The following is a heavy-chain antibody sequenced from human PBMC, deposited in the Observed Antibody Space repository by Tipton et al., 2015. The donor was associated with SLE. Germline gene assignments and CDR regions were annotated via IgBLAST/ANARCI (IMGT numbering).Heavy chain of an antibody. V-gene: IGHV4-34*01. D-gene: IGHD3-16*02. CDR2: TNPSGNT. CDR3: ARGRGMITFGGVFAD. J-gene: IGHJ4*02. CDR1: GGSFSGYS. Sequence: TLSLTCAVYGGSFSGYSWSWIRQPPGKGLEWIGQTNPSGNTNYNPSLKSRVTISVDTSNNQLSLKLTSVTAADTAVYYCARGRGMITFGGVFADWGQGSLVTVSS.